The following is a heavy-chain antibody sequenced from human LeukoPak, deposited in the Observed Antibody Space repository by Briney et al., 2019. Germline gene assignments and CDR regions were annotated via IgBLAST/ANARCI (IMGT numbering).Heavy chain of an antibody. J-gene: IGHJ6*04. CDR2: IKQDGSEV. D-gene: IGHD2-15*01. V-gene: IGHV3-7*01. Sequence: GGSLRLSCAATGFTFNNHWMSWVRQAPGKGLEWVANIKQDGSEVAYVGSVKGRFTISRDNAKNSLYLQMNSLRAEDTAVYFCAKGGQVVSVWGKGTTVTVSS. CDR3: AKGGQVVSV. CDR1: GFTFNNHW.